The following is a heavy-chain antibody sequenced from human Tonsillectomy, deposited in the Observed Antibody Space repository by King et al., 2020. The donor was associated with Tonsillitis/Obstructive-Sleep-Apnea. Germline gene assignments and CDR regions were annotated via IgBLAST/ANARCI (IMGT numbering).Heavy chain of an antibody. V-gene: IGHV4-39*01. CDR2: IYYSGST. D-gene: IGHD1-26*01. J-gene: IGHJ4*02. CDR1: GGSISSSSYY. Sequence: QLQESGPGLVKPSETLSLTCTVSGGSISSSSYYWGWIRQPPGKGLEWIGSIYYSGSTYYNPSLKSRVTISVDTSKNQFSLKLSSVTAADTAVYYCARQSWSGSYSGFDYWGQGTLVTVSS. CDR3: ARQSWSGSYSGFDY.